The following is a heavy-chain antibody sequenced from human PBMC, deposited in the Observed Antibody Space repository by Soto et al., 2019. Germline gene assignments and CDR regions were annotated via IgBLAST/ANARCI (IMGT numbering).Heavy chain of an antibody. CDR1: RGSISTSTYY. CDR3: AGLEVRLSRRLSRTIDY. D-gene: IGHD2-21*01. J-gene: IGHJ4*01. CDR2: IFYSGST. V-gene: IGHV4-39*01. Sequence: SETLSLTCSVSRGSISTSTYYWGWIRQPPGKGLEWIGSIFYSGSTYYNPSLKSRVTISVDTSKNQFSLMLNSLTAADTAVYYCAGLEVRLSRRLSRTIDYRGHGILVTVS.